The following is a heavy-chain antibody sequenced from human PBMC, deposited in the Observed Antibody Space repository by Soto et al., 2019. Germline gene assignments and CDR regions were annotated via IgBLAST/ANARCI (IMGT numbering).Heavy chain of an antibody. CDR1: GFTFSSYS. Sequence: GGSLRLSCAASGFTFSSYSMSWVRQAPGKGLEWVSGFRSGGDDDTTYYADSVRGRFTISRDNSKNTLFLQMNSLRAEDTAIYYGAKKVTSGSGSQFVDYWGQGTLVTVSS. CDR2: FRSGGDDDTT. CDR3: AKKVTSGSGSQFVDY. D-gene: IGHD3-10*01. V-gene: IGHV3-23*01. J-gene: IGHJ4*02.